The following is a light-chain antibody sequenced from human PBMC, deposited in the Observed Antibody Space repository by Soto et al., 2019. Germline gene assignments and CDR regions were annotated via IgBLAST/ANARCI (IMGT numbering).Light chain of an antibody. V-gene: IGLV2-14*01. J-gene: IGLJ1*01. CDR2: DVY. Sequence: QSVLTQPASVSGSPGQSITISCAGTSSDVGRYTYVSWYQQHPGKAPKLIIYDVYNRPSGVSNRFSGSKSGNTASLTISGRQAEDEADYYCTSYTSTSTPYVFGGGTKVTVL. CDR3: TSYTSTSTPYV. CDR1: SSDVGRYTY.